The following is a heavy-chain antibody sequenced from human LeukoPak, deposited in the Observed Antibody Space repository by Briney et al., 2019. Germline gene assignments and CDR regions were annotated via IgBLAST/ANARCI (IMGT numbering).Heavy chain of an antibody. CDR1: GFTFSSYA. CDR2: ISYDGSDK. J-gene: IGHJ4*02. Sequence: PGGSLRLSCAASGFTFSSYAMHWGRQAPGKGLEWVAIISYDGSDKYYADSVKGRLTISRDNSKSTLYLQMISLRTEDTAVYYCARDAVGYCSSTSCSWIDYWGQGTLVTVSS. V-gene: IGHV3-30-3*01. CDR3: ARDAVGYCSSTSCSWIDY. D-gene: IGHD2-2*01.